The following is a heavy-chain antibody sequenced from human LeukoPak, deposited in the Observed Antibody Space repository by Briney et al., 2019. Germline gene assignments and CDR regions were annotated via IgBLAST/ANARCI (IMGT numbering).Heavy chain of an antibody. CDR1: GFTFGDYD. D-gene: IGHD1-26*01. J-gene: IGHJ4*02. V-gene: IGHV3-43*02. CDR2: IRADGATT. Sequence: GGSLRLSCAASGFTFGDYDMHWVRQDPGKGLEWVSLIRADGATTRYTDSVKGRFTISRDNSKDSLYLQMNSLRTEDTALYYCARDNTGSYEYWGQGTLVTVSP. CDR3: ARDNTGSYEY.